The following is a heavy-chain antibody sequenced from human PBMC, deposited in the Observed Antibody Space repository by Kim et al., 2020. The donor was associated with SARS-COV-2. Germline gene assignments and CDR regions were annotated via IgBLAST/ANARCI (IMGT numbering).Heavy chain of an antibody. CDR3: ARVPTPAYYYYYGMDV. D-gene: IGHD2-15*01. V-gene: IGHV4-34*01. Sequence: SLKSRVTIAVDTSKNQFSLKLSSVTAADTAVYYCARVPTPAYYYYYGMDVWGQGTTVTVSS. J-gene: IGHJ6*02.